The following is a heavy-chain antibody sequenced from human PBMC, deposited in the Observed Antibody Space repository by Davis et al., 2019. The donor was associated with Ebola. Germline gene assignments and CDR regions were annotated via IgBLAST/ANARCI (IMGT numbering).Heavy chain of an antibody. D-gene: IGHD3-22*01. J-gene: IGHJ3*02. V-gene: IGHV1-46*01. Sequence: ASVQVSCKASGYRFTCYYMHWVRQAPGQGLEWMGIINPITGGTSYAQNFQVRVNMTRDTSTSTVYMELSSLRSEDTAVYYCAREGGRYYDSSGYVFDIWGQGTMVKVSS. CDR3: AREGGRYYDSSGYVFDI. CDR2: INPITGGT. CDR1: GYRFTCYY.